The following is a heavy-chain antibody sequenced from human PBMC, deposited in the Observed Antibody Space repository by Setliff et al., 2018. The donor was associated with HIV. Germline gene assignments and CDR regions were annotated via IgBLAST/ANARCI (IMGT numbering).Heavy chain of an antibody. CDR3: ARQAIFGYYDSSGYLDY. J-gene: IGHJ4*02. V-gene: IGHV4-4*07. D-gene: IGHD3-22*01. CDR1: GGSINNHY. CDR2: MDISGST. Sequence: AETLSLTCTVPGGSINNHYWSWIRQPAGKGLEWSGRMDISGSTYYNPSLQSRVTISVDTSKNLFSLRLSSVTASDTSVYYCARQAIFGYYDSSGYLDYWGQGTLVTVSS.